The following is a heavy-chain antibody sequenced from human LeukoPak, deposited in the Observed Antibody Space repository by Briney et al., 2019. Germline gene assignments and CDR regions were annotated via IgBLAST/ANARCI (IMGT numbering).Heavy chain of an antibody. CDR2: INPSGSST. D-gene: IGHD1-26*01. V-gene: IGHV1-46*01. J-gene: IGHJ5*02. Sequence: GASVKVSCKASGGTFSSYAISWVRQAPGQGLEWMGLINPSGSSTSYAQKFQGRLSLTRDMSTSTDYMELSSLRSEDTAVYYCARDNSVGDTAWWFDPWGQGTLVTVSS. CDR1: GGTFSSYA. CDR3: ARDNSVGDTAWWFDP.